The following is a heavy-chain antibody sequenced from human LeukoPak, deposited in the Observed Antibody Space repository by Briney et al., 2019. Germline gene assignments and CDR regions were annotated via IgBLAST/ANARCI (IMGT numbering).Heavy chain of an antibody. CDR2: IRQDGSQK. V-gene: IGHV3-7*01. J-gene: IGHJ5*02. Sequence: GGSLRLSCAASGFTFSSYWMSWVRQAPGKGLEWVATIRQDGSQKYYADSVKGRFTISRDNSKNTLYLQMNSLRAEDTAVYYCAKDFGAYCGGDCYRNWFDPWGQGTLVTVSS. D-gene: IGHD2-21*02. CDR3: AKDFGAYCGGDCYRNWFDP. CDR1: GFTFSSYW.